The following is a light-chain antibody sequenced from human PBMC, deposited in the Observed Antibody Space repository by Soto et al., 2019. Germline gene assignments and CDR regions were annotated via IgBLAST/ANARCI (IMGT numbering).Light chain of an antibody. CDR2: EGS. V-gene: IGLV2-23*01. CDR1: TYGFETYNQ. J-gene: IGLJ1*01. CDR3: SSYVGDSAYA. Sequence: QFALTQPASMSGSPGRSITISCSGTTYGFETYNQVSWYQQHPGKAPKILIYEGSKRPSGVSNRFSGSKSGNTASLTISGLQAEDEADYFCSSYVGDSAYAFGTGTKVTVL.